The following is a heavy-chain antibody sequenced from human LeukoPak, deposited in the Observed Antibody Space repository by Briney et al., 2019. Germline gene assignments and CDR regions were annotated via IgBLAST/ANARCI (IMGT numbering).Heavy chain of an antibody. CDR2: INPNSGGT. D-gene: IGHD1-20*01. CDR1: GYTFTGYY. J-gene: IGHJ6*02. V-gene: IGHV1-2*02. CDR3: ARGPLRRITGLRYYYGMDV. Sequence: ASVKVSCTASGYTFTGYYMHWVRQAPGQGLEWMGWINPNSGGTNYAQKFQGRVTMTRDTSISTAYMELSRLRSDDTAVYYCARGPLRRITGLRYYYGMDVWGQGTTVTVSS.